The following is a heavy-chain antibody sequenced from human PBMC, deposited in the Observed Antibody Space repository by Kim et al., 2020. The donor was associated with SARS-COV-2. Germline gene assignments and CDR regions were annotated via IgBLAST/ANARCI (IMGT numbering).Heavy chain of an antibody. CDR3: ASPLTSSSWQTNYYYYGMDV. D-gene: IGHD6-13*01. CDR2: INTNTGNP. Sequence: ASVKVSCKASGYTFTSYAMNWVRQAPGQGLEWMGWINTNTGNPTYAQGFTGRFVFSLDTSVSTAYLQISSLKAEDTAVYYCASPLTSSSWQTNYYYYGMDVWGQGTTVTVSS. J-gene: IGHJ6*02. V-gene: IGHV7-4-1*02. CDR1: GYTFTSYA.